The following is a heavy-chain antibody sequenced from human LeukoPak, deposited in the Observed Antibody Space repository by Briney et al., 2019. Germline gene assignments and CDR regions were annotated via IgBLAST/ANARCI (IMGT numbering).Heavy chain of an antibody. CDR2: IKQDGSEK. V-gene: IGHV3-7*01. CDR1: GFTFSSYW. J-gene: IGHJ6*03. CDR3: ARVAGQYQSPKLYYYSYMDV. D-gene: IGHD2-2*01. Sequence: GGSLRLSCAASGFTFSSYWMSWVRQAPGKGLEWVANIKQDGSEKYYVDSVKGRFTISRDNAKNSLHLQMNSLRAEDTAVYYCARVAGQYQSPKLYYYSYMDVWGKGTTVTVSS.